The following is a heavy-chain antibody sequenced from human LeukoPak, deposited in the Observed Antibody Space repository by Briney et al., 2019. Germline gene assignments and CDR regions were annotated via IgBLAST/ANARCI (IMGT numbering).Heavy chain of an antibody. Sequence: SVKVSCKASGGTFSSYTISWVRQAPGQGLEWLGGITPMSGTANYAQRFQGRVTITADESTSTAYMELSSLRSDDTAVYYCARGGTTIFWDFDYWGQGTLVTVSS. CDR1: GGTFSSYT. J-gene: IGHJ4*02. CDR3: ARGGTTIFWDFDY. D-gene: IGHD3-9*01. CDR2: ITPMSGTA. V-gene: IGHV1-69*01.